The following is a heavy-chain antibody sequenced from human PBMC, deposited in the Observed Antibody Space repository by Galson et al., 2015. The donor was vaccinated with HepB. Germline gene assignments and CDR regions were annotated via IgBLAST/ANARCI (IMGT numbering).Heavy chain of an antibody. CDR2: ISSSSLTI. Sequence: SLRLSCAVSGFTFSSYSINWVRQAPGKGLEWVSYISSSSLTIYYADSVKGRFTISRDNAKNSLYLQMNSLRAEDTAVYYCARDEGYGDYRSYWYFDLWGRGTLVTVSS. D-gene: IGHD4-17*01. CDR1: GFTFSSYS. CDR3: ARDEGYGDYRSYWYFDL. V-gene: IGHV3-48*01. J-gene: IGHJ2*01.